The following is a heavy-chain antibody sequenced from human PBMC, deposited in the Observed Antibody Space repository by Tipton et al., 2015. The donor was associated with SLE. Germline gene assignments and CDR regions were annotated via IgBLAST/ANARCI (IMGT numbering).Heavy chain of an antibody. D-gene: IGHD7-27*01. CDR3: AKSELGKQPFDY. Sequence: GSLRFSCAAAGFTFSSYAMSWVRQAPGKGLEWVSVIYSGGSSTYYADSVKGRFTISRDNSKNTLYLQMNSLRAEDTAVYYCAKSELGKQPFDYWGQGTLVTVSS. CDR2: IYSGGSST. CDR1: GFTFSSYA. J-gene: IGHJ4*02. V-gene: IGHV3-23*03.